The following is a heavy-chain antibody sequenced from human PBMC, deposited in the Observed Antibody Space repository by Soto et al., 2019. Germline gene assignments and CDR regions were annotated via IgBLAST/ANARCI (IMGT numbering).Heavy chain of an antibody. CDR3: AKEFHSWNYFDY. D-gene: IGHD1-20*01. CDR1: GFTFSSSG. J-gene: IGHJ4*02. CDR2: ISYDGSNK. Sequence: GGSLRLSCAASGFTFSSSGMHWVRQAPGKGLEWVAVISYDGSNKFYADSVKGRFTISRDNFRNTLYLQMNSLRAEDTAVYYCAKEFHSWNYFDYWGQGTLVTVSS. V-gene: IGHV3-30*18.